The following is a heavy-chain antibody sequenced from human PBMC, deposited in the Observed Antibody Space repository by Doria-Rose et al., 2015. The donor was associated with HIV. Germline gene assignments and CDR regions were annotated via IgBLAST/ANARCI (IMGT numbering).Heavy chain of an antibody. CDR3: ARIKSSRWYHKYYFDF. Sequence: QVTLKESGPVLVKPTETLTLTCTASGVSLSSPGMGVSWIRQPPGKALEWLANIFSDDGRAYKTSLKSRLTISRGTSKGQVVLTMTDMDPVDTATYYCARIKSSRWYHKYYFDFWGQGTLVIVSA. CDR2: IFSDDGR. V-gene: IGHV2-26*01. J-gene: IGHJ4*02. CDR1: GVSLSSPGMG. D-gene: IGHD6-13*01.